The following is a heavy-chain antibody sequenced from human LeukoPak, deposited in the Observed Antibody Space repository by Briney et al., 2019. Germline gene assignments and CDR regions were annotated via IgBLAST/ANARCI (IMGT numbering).Heavy chain of an antibody. CDR2: IYYSGST. J-gene: IGHJ4*02. V-gene: IGHV4-59*01. Sequence: PLETLSLTCTVSGGSISSYYWSWIRQPPGKGLEWIGYIYYSGSTNYNPSLKSRVTISVDTSKNQFSLKLSSVTAADTAVYYCVRSVDYLGYYFDYWGQGTLVTVSS. CDR1: GGSISSYY. D-gene: IGHD7-27*01. CDR3: VRSVDYLGYYFDY.